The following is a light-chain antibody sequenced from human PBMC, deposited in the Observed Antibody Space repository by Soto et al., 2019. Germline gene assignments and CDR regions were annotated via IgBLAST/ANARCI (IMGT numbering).Light chain of an antibody. J-gene: IGLJ2*01. CDR3: QSYDSSLSVV. Sequence: QSVLTQPPSVSGAPGQRVTISCTGSSSNIGAGYDVHWYQQLPGTAPKLLIYGNSNRPSGVPDRFSGPKSGTSASLAITKLQAEDEADYYCQSYDSSLSVVFGGGTKVTVL. CDR1: SSNIGAGYD. CDR2: GNS. V-gene: IGLV1-40*01.